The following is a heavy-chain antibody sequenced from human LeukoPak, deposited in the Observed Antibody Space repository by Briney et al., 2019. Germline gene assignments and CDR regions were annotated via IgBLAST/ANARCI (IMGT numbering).Heavy chain of an antibody. CDR2: IYSGGST. D-gene: IGHD2-15*01. V-gene: IGHV3-53*04. Sequence: GGSLRLSCAASGFTVSSNYMSWVRQAPGKGLEWVSVIYSGGSTYYADSVKGRFTVSRHNSKNTLYLQMNSLRAEDTAVYYCARCSANYYYGMDVWGQGTTVTVSS. CDR3: ARCSANYYYGMDV. CDR1: GFTVSSNY. J-gene: IGHJ6*02.